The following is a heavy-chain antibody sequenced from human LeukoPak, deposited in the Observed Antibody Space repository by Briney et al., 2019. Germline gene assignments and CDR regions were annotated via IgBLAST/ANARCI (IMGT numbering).Heavy chain of an antibody. V-gene: IGHV4-59*12. CDR3: ARDVGAQGSGWYSVAFDI. CDR1: GGSISSYY. CDR2: IYYSGST. Sequence: SETLSLTCTVSGGSISSYYWSWIRQPPGKGLEWIGYIYYSGSTNYNPSLKSRVTMSVDTSKNQFSLNLSSVTAADTAVYYCARDVGAQGSGWYSVAFDIWGQGTMVIVSS. D-gene: IGHD6-19*01. J-gene: IGHJ3*02.